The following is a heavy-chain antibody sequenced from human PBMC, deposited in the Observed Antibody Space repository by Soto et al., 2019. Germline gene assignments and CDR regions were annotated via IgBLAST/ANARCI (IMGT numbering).Heavy chain of an antibody. D-gene: IGHD6-19*01. V-gene: IGHV4-34*01. J-gene: IGHJ6*02. CDR2: INHSGST. CDR3: ASGTGYSSGWYLYYYYGMDV. CDR1: GGSFSGYY. Sequence: PSETLSLTCAVYGGSFSGYYWSWIRQPPGKGLEWIGEINHSGSTNYNPSLKGRVTISVDTSKNQFSLKLSSVTAADTAVYYCASGTGYSSGWYLYYYYGMDVWGQGTTVTVSS.